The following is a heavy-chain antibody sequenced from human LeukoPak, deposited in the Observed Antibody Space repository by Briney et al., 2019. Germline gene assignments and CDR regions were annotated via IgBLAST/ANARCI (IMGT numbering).Heavy chain of an antibody. CDR1: GGSISSSTYY. V-gene: IGHV4-39*07. CDR3: ARNIGSDWLSLGC. D-gene: IGHD3-9*01. Sequence: SETLSLTCAVSGGSISSSTYYWGWIRQPPGKGLEWIGSIYYSGSTYYNPSLKSRVTISVDTSKNQFSLKLSSVTAADTAVYYCARNIGSDWLSLGCWGQGTLVTVSS. CDR2: IYYSGST. J-gene: IGHJ4*02.